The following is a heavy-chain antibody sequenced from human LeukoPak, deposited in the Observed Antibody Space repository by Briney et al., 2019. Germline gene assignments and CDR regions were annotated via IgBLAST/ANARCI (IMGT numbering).Heavy chain of an antibody. J-gene: IGHJ4*02. Sequence: GESLKISCKGSGYSFTSYWISWVRQMPGKGLEWMGRIDPSDSYTNYSPSFQGHVTISADKSISTAYLQWSSLKASDTAMYYCARHGPTGYSYVPGFDYWGQGTLVTVSS. CDR3: ARHGPTGYSYVPGFDY. D-gene: IGHD5-18*01. CDR2: IDPSDSYT. CDR1: GYSFTSYW. V-gene: IGHV5-10-1*01.